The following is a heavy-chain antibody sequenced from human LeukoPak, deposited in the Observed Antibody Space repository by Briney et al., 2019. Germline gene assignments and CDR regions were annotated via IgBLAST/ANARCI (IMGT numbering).Heavy chain of an antibody. J-gene: IGHJ3*02. CDR2: IQYSGST. CDR1: LGSITSYY. Sequence: SETLSLTCTVSLGSITSYYWNWIRQPPGKGLECIGSIQYSGSTYYNPSLNSRVAISLDTSKNQLSLNLTSVTAADTAVYYCARGTCSRAFDSWGQGTMVTVSS. CDR3: ARGTCSRAFDS. D-gene: IGHD2-15*01. V-gene: IGHV4-59*01.